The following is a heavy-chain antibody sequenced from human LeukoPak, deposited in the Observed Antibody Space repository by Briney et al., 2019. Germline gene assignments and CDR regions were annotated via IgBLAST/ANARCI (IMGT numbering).Heavy chain of an antibody. D-gene: IGHD2-21*01. CDR1: GYSFTDYY. CDR2: INPNSGGT. CDR3: ARAGRLDGGPYLIGP. V-gene: IGHV1-2*02. J-gene: IGHJ5*02. Sequence: ASVKVSCKTSGYSFTDYYMHWVRQAPGQGLEWMGWINPNSGGTSSAQRFQGRVTMTRDTSITTVYMEVSWLTPDDTAIYYCARAGRLDGGPYLIGPWGQGTLVTVSS.